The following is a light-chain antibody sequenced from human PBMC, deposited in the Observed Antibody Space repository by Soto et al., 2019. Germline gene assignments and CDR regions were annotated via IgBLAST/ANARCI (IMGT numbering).Light chain of an antibody. Sequence: EINVTQSPATLSASPGDRVTLSCRASQSVTYNLAWYQKRTGQAPRLLIYGASTRATGIPPRLSGRGYGTELTITITSMKYEDFEVYLCQQYNDRMWTFGHGTKVDLK. V-gene: IGKV3-15*01. J-gene: IGKJ1*01. CDR3: QQYNDRMWT. CDR1: QSVTYN. CDR2: GAS.